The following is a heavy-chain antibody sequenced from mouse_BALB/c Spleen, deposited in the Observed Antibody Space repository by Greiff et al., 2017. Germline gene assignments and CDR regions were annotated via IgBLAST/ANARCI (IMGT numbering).Heavy chain of an antibody. CDR2: IYWDDDK. D-gene: IGHD2-3*01. CDR1: GFSLSTSGMG. Sequence: QVQLKESGPGILQPSQTLSLTCSFSGFSLSTSGMGVSWIRQPSGKGLEWLAHIYWDDDKRYNPSLKSRLTISKDTSSNQVFLKITSVDTADTATYYCARREDDGYSYYFDYWGQGTTLTVSS. J-gene: IGHJ2*01. V-gene: IGHV8-12*01. CDR3: ARREDDGYSYYFDY.